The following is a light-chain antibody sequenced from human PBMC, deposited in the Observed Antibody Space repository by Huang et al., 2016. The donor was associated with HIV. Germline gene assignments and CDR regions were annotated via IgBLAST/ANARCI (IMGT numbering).Light chain of an antibody. V-gene: IGKV3-15*01. CDR3: QQYHNWPPYT. J-gene: IGKJ2*01. CDR2: GAS. Sequence: EILLTQSPATLSVSPGERVTLSCRASQSFSNNLAWYQQKPGQAPRLLLYGASTRATAIPARFSGSASGTEFTLTISSRQSEEFAVYYCQQYHNWPPYTFGQGTKLEI. CDR1: QSFSNN.